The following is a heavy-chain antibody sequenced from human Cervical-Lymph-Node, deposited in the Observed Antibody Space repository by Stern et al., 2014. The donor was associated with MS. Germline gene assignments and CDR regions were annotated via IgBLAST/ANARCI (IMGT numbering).Heavy chain of an antibody. D-gene: IGHD3-3*01. Sequence: VQLVASGAEVKKPGSSVKVSCRASGDAFGSFSMNWLRQAPGQGLEWMGGVIPMFGTPNYAQKYLGRVTITADESTSTAYMELGSLRSEDTAVYYCARDREWLRRGGYYYAMDVWGQGTTVTVSS. CDR2: VIPMFGTP. J-gene: IGHJ6*02. CDR1: GDAFGSFS. V-gene: IGHV1-69*01. CDR3: ARDREWLRRGGYYYAMDV.